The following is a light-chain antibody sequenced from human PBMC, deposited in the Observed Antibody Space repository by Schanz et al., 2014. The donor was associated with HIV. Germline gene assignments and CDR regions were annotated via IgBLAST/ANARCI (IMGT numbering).Light chain of an antibody. CDR1: SSDVGRYNL. CDR2: DVS. Sequence: QSALTQPASVSGSPGQSITISCTGTSSDVGRYNLVSWYQQHPGKAPKLMIYDVSKRPSGVPDRFSGSKSGNTASLTISGLQAEDEADYYCCSYVGNSVWVFGGGTKLTVL. V-gene: IGLV2-23*02. CDR3: CSYVGNSVWV. J-gene: IGLJ3*02.